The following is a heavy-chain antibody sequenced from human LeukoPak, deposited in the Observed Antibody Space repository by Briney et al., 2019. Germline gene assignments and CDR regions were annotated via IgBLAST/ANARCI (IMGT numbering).Heavy chain of an antibody. J-gene: IGHJ4*02. CDR1: GGSISSGGYS. D-gene: IGHD1-26*01. Sequence: SETLSLTCAVSGGSISSGGYSWSWIRQPPGKGLEWIGYIYHSGSTYYNPSLKSRVTISVDRSKNQFSLKLSSVTAADMAVYYCAREAGGPFDYWGQGTLVTVSS. CDR2: IYHSGST. CDR3: AREAGGPFDY. V-gene: IGHV4-30-2*01.